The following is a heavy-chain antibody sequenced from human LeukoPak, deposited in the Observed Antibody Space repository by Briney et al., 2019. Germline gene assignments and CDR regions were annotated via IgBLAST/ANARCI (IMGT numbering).Heavy chain of an antibody. CDR3: ARLARVSLIRGVTGYHSLDV. D-gene: IGHD3-10*01. CDR2: IYYSGST. CDR1: GGSTNSFY. V-gene: IGHV4-59*01. Sequence: SETLSLTCTVSGGSTNSFYWSWIRQPPGGGLEYIGYIYYSGSTDYNPSLKSRLTISVDTSKNQFSLKLSSVTAADTAEYYCARLARVSLIRGVTGYHSLDVWGKGTKVTVSS. J-gene: IGHJ6*04.